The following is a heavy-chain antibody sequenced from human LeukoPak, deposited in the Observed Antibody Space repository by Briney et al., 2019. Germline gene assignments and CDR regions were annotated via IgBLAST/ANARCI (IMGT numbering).Heavy chain of an antibody. D-gene: IGHD3-9*01. V-gene: IGHV1-2*02. Sequence: ASVRVSCKPSGYTFSGYYIHWVRQAPGPGLEWMGWINPNSGDTISAQKVQGRVTMTRDTSISTAYMELSRLRSDDTAVYYCARDKATTIDLRYFDWLLAFDPWGQGTLVTVSS. CDR1: GYTFSGYY. J-gene: IGHJ5*02. CDR3: ARDKATTIDLRYFDWLLAFDP. CDR2: INPNSGDT.